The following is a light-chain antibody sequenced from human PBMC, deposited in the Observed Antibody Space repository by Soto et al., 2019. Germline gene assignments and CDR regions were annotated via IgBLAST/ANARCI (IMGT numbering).Light chain of an antibody. CDR2: DTS. CDR1: QSISNK. CDR3: QQYNIWRSIS. Sequence: EIVLTQSPGTLSVSPGDRVTLSCRASQSISNKLAWYQHKPGQAPRLLIYDTSTRVAGIPARFTGSGSGTDFTLTISSLQSEDFAVYYCQQYNIWRSISFGQGTRLEIK. J-gene: IGKJ5*01. V-gene: IGKV3-15*01.